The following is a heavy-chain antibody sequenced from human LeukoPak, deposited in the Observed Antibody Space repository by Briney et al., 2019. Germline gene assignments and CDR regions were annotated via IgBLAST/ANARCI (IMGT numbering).Heavy chain of an antibody. Sequence: GGSLRLSCAASGFTFSSFWMSWVRQAPGKGLEWVANIKQDGSEKYYVDSVRGRFTISRDNATNSLYLQMNSLRAEDTAVYYCARDREYYYYGMDVWGQGTTVTVSS. CDR1: GFTFSSFW. J-gene: IGHJ6*02. CDR2: IKQDGSEK. V-gene: IGHV3-7*01. CDR3: ARDREYYYYGMDV.